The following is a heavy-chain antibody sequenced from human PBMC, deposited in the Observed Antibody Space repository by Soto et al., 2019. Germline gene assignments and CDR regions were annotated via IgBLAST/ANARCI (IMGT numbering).Heavy chain of an antibody. D-gene: IGHD1-26*01. CDR3: ARVGATDYYYGMEV. CDR1: GCTFSSYA. CDR2: IIPIFGTA. V-gene: IGHV1-69*06. Sequence: ASVKVSCKASGCTFSSYAISWVRQAPGQGLEWMGGIIPIFGTANYAQKFQGRVTITADKSTSTAYMELSSLRSEDTAVYYCARVGATDYYYGMEVWGQGTTVTLSS. J-gene: IGHJ6*01.